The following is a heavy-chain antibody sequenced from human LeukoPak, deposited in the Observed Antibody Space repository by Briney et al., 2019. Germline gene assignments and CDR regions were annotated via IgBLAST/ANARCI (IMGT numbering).Heavy chain of an antibody. CDR2: IYYSGST. V-gene: IGHV4-59*08. CDR3: ARRTGYYYDSSGYSFWFDP. D-gene: IGHD3-22*01. Sequence: PSETLSLTCTVSGGSISSYYWSWIRQPPGKGLEWLGYIYYSGSTNYNPSLKSRVTISVETSKNQFSLKLSSVTAADTAVYYCARRTGYYYDSSGYSFWFDPWGQGTLVTVSS. CDR1: GGSISSYY. J-gene: IGHJ5*02.